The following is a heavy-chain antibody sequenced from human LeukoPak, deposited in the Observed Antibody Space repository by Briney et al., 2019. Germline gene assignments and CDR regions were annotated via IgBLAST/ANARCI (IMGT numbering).Heavy chain of an antibody. J-gene: IGHJ4*02. D-gene: IGHD1-26*01. CDR1: GFTFSSYA. Sequence: HAGGSLRLSCAASGFTFSSYAMHWVRQAPGKGLEWVSGISWSSGRIGYADSVKGRFTISRDNAKNSLYLQMNSLRAEDTALYYCAKDRKWELLEDYFDYWGQGTLVTVSS. CDR3: AKDRKWELLEDYFDY. CDR2: ISWSSGRI. V-gene: IGHV3-9*01.